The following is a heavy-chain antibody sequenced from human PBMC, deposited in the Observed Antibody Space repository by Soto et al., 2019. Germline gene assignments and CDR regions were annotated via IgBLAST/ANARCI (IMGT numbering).Heavy chain of an antibody. D-gene: IGHD3-16*01. J-gene: IGHJ4*02. CDR3: ARERTGDPTFFDY. CDR1: GGSVSSGIYY. Sequence: PSETRSLTWTVSGGSVSSGIYYGIWIRQPPGKGLEWIGYIYYSGTTHYNPSLKSRVTISVDTSKKQFSLKLTSVTAADTAVYYCARERTGDPTFFDYWGRGTLVTVSS. CDR2: IYYSGTT. V-gene: IGHV4-61*01.